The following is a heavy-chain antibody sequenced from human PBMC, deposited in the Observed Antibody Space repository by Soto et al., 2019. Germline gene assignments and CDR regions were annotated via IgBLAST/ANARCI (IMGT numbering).Heavy chain of an antibody. Sequence: GGSLRLSCAASGFTLNTYSMTWVRQAPGKGLEWVSSISSSSSHKYYADSVKGRFTISRDNAENSLYRQMNSLRAEDTAVYYCARHNGTTRYFGLWGRGTLVTVSS. CDR3: ARHNGTTRYFGL. CDR2: ISSSSSHK. D-gene: IGHD1-1*01. V-gene: IGHV3-21*01. CDR1: GFTLNTYS. J-gene: IGHJ2*01.